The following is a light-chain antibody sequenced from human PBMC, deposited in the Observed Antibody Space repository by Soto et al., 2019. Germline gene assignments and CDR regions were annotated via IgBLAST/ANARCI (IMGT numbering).Light chain of an antibody. V-gene: IGKV1-5*01. CDR1: QSISSW. Sequence: DIQMTQYPSTLSASVGDRVTITCRASQSISSWLAWYQQKPGKAPKLLIYDASSLESGVPSRFSGSGSGTEFTLTISSLQPDDFATYYCQQYNSYVTFGGGTKVDIK. J-gene: IGKJ4*01. CDR2: DAS. CDR3: QQYNSYVT.